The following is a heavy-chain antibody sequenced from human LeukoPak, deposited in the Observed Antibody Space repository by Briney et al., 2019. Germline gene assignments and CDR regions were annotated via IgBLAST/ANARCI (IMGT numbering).Heavy chain of an antibody. CDR1: GFTFDNYG. V-gene: IGHV3-20*04. CDR3: ARDLLFPGTVDY. CDR2: INWNGGST. Sequence: GGSLRLSCAASGFTFDNYGMSWVRQAPGKGLGWVSGINWNGGSTGYAGSVKGRFTISRDNAKNSLYLQMNSLRAEDTALYYCARDLLFPGTVDYWGQGTLVTVSS. D-gene: IGHD6-13*01. J-gene: IGHJ4*02.